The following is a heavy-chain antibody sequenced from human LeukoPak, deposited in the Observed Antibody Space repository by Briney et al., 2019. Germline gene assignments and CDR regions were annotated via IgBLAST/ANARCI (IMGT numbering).Heavy chain of an antibody. CDR1: GGSFSGYY. D-gene: IGHD5-12*01. V-gene: IGHV4-34*01. CDR3: ARLPHSLRGYSGYDSPEFDY. Sequence: SETLSLTCAVYGGSFSGYYWSWIRQPPGKGLEWIGEINHSGSTNYNPSLKSRVTISVDTSKSQFSLKLSSVTAADTAVYYCARLPHSLRGYSGYDSPEFDYWGQGTLVTVSS. J-gene: IGHJ4*02. CDR2: INHSGST.